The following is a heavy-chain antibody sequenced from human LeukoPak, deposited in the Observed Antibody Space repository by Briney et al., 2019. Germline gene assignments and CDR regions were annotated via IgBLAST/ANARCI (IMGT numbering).Heavy chain of an antibody. J-gene: IGHJ4*02. CDR1: GFTFSSYS. CDR2: ISSSSSYI. D-gene: IGHD3-9*01. CDR3: ARDQRYFDWLSPLDY. Sequence: GSLRLSCAASGFTFSSYSMNWVRQAPGKGLEWVSSISSSSSYIYYADSVKGRFTISRDNAKNPLYLQMNSLRAEDTAVYYCARDQRYFDWLSPLDYWGQGTLVTVSS. V-gene: IGHV3-21*01.